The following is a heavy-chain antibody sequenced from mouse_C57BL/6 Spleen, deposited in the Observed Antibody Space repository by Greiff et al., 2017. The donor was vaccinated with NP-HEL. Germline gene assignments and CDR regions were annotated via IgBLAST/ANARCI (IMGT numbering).Heavy chain of an antibody. Sequence: QVQLQQSGAELVRPGASVTLSCKASGYTFTDYEMHWVKQTPVHGLERIGAIDPETGGTAYNQKFKGKAILTADKSSSTAYMELRSLTSEDSAVYYCTKLITTVVGADYWGQGTTLTVSS. CDR2: IDPETGGT. J-gene: IGHJ2*01. V-gene: IGHV1-15*01. CDR1: GYTFTDYE. CDR3: TKLITTVVGADY. D-gene: IGHD1-1*01.